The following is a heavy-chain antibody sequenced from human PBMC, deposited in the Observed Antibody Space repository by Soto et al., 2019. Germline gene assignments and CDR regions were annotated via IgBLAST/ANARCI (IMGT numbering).Heavy chain of an antibody. CDR3: ARTMGIVGGPVGPYFFDY. D-gene: IGHD3-22*01. CDR2: IKQDGSEK. CDR1: GFTFSGYW. Sequence: GGSLRLSCAASGFTFSGYWMSWVRQAPGKGLGWVANIKQDGSEKYYVDSVKGGFTISRDNAKNSLYLQINSLRAGDTAVYYCARTMGIVGGPVGPYFFDYWGQGTLVTVSS. J-gene: IGHJ4*02. V-gene: IGHV3-7*03.